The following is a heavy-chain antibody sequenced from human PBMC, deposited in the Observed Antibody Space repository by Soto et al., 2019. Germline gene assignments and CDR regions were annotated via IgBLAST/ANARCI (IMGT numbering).Heavy chain of an antibody. Sequence: QIQLVQSGAEVKKPGASVKVSCKASGYTFTSYGISWVRQAPGQGLEWMGWISAYNGNRNYAQKVQGRVTMTTDTSTYTAYMELTSIRSDDTAVYYCARDQVGAPGDYWGQGTLVTVSS. CDR1: GYTFTSYG. V-gene: IGHV1-18*01. CDR2: ISAYNGNR. J-gene: IGHJ4*02. D-gene: IGHD1-26*01. CDR3: ARDQVGAPGDY.